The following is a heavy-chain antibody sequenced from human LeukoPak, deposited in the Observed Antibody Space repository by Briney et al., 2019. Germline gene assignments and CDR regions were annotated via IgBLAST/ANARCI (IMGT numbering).Heavy chain of an antibody. Sequence: SETLSLTCTVSGGSISSGSGNYYWTWIRQPAGKGLEWIGHIFSSGRTNYKPSLKSRVTISVDTSKNQCSLKLSSVTAADTAVYYCASDYGRGYWGQGTLVTVSS. CDR1: GGSISSGSGNYY. D-gene: IGHD4/OR15-4a*01. V-gene: IGHV4-61*10. J-gene: IGHJ4*02. CDR3: ASDYGRGY. CDR2: IFSSGRT.